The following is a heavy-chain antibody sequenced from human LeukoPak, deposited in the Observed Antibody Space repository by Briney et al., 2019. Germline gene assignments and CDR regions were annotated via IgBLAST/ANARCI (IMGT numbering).Heavy chain of an antibody. CDR3: ARDKWGSGDYDRVNDY. D-gene: IGHD7-27*01. CDR2: ISSSSTYT. Sequence: PGGSLRLSCAASGFTFSDYYMSWIRQAPGKGLEWVSYISSSSTYTNYADSVKGRFTISRDNAKNSLYLQMNSLRAEDTAVYYCARDKWGSGDYDRVNDYWGQGTLVTVFS. J-gene: IGHJ4*02. V-gene: IGHV3-11*05. CDR1: GFTFSDYY.